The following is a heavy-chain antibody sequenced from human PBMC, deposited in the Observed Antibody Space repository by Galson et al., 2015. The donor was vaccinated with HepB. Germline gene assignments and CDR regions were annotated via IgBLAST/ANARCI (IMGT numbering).Heavy chain of an antibody. D-gene: IGHD6-19*01. CDR1: GVSFSSYT. V-gene: IGHV3-48*02. Sequence: SLRLSCAASGVSFSSYTMNWVRQAPGKGLEWLSYITSSSNVMYYADPVRGRFTISRDNAKNSLYLEMNSLTEEDTAVYYCARDEMESSGWYHYWGQGTLVTVSS. J-gene: IGHJ4*02. CDR2: ITSSSNVM. CDR3: ARDEMESSGWYHY.